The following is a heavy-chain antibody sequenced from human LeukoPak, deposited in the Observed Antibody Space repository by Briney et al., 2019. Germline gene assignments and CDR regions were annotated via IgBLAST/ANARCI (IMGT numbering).Heavy chain of an antibody. CDR2: ISAYNGNT. CDR3: ARGAGDDYGDYFDY. J-gene: IGHJ4*02. V-gene: IGHV1-18*01. Sequence: ASVKVCCKASGYTFTSYGISWVRQAPGQGLEWMGWISAYNGNTNYAQKLQGRVTMTTDTSTSTTYMELRSLRSDDTAVYYCARGAGDDYGDYFDYWGQGTLVTVSS. D-gene: IGHD4-17*01. CDR1: GYTFTSYG.